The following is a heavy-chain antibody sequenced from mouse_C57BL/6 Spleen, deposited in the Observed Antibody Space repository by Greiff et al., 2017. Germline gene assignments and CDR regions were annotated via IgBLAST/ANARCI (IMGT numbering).Heavy chain of an antibody. CDR1: GYAFSSSW. J-gene: IGHJ4*01. D-gene: IGHD1-1*01. V-gene: IGHV1-82*01. Sequence: QVQLQQSGPELVKPGASVKISCKASGYAFSSSWMNWVKQRPGKGLEWIGRIYPGDGDTNYNGKFKGKATLTADKSSSTAYMQLSSLTSEDSAVYFCAREGDYYGKGTYAMDYWGQGTSVTVSS. CDR2: IYPGDGDT. CDR3: AREGDYYGKGTYAMDY.